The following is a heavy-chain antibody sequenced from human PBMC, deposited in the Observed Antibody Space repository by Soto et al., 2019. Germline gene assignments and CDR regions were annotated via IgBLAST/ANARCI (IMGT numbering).Heavy chain of an antibody. D-gene: IGHD4-17*01. J-gene: IGHJ6*02. CDR2: IIPIFGTA. V-gene: IGHV1-69*06. CDR1: GGTFSSYA. CDR3: APSRSGDYGDSGYYYGMDV. Sequence: QVQLVQSGAEVKKPGSSVKVSCKASGGTFSSYAISWVRQAPGQGLEWMGGIIPIFGTANYAQKFQGRVTITADKSTSTAYMELSSLRSEDTAVYYCAPSRSGDYGDSGYYYGMDVWGQGTTVTVSS.